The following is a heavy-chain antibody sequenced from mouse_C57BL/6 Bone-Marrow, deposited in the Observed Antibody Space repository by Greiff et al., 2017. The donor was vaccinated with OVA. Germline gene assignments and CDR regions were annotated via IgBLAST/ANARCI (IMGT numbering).Heavy chain of an antibody. D-gene: IGHD2-5*01. CDR2: IWSGGST. CDR3: ARKPLYSNYFDY. J-gene: IGHJ2*01. CDR1: GFSFTSYG. Sequence: QLQLKQSGPGLVQPSQSLSITCTVSGFSFTSYGVHWVRQSPGKGLEWLGVIWSGGSTDYNAAFISRLSISKDNSKSQVFFKMNSLQADDTAIYYCARKPLYSNYFDYWGKGTTLTVSS. V-gene: IGHV2-2*01.